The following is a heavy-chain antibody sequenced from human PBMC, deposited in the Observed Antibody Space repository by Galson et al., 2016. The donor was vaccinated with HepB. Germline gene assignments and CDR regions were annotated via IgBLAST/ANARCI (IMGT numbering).Heavy chain of an antibody. D-gene: IGHD3-3*01. CDR1: GFSFSNYY. CDR3: ARDREVPSWSVFSFDFSYYGMDV. J-gene: IGHJ6*02. CDR2: ISSTGTYT. Sequence: SLRLSCAASGFSFSNYYMTWIRKAPGKGLEWISYISSTGTYTNYADSVKGRFTISRDNVKNSLYLQMNSLRAEDTAVYYCARDREVPSWSVFSFDFSYYGMDVWGQGTTVTVSS. V-gene: IGHV3-11*06.